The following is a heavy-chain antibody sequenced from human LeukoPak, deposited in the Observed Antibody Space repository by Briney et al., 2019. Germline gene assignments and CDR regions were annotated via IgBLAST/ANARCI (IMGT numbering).Heavy chain of an antibody. D-gene: IGHD5-24*01. V-gene: IGHV3-33*01. CDR1: GFTFSSYG. CDR2: IWYDGSNK. CDR3: ARKDGYHSLRSLNGIDV. Sequence: GGSLRLSCAASGFTFSSYGMHWVRQAPGKGLEWVAVIWYDGSNKYYADSVKGRFTISRDNSKNTLYLQMNSLRAEDTAVYYCARKDGYHSLRSLNGIDVWGEGTTVTVSS. J-gene: IGHJ6*04.